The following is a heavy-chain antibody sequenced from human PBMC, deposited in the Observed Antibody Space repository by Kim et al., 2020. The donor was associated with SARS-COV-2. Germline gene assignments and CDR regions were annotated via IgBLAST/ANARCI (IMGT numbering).Heavy chain of an antibody. J-gene: IGHJ6*02. D-gene: IGHD5-12*01. Sequence: RFTISRDNSKNTLYLQMNSRRAEDTAVYYCASRGGGGYNSNYYYYYGMDVWGQGTTVTVSS. CDR3: ASRGGGGYNSNYYYYYGMDV. V-gene: IGHV3-66*01.